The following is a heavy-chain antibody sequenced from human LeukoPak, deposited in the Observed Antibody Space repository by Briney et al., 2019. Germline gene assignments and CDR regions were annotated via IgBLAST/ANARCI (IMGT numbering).Heavy chain of an antibody. V-gene: IGHV3-23*01. CDR1: GFTFSGYA. CDR3: AKEGWRTFDY. D-gene: IGHD1/OR15-1a*01. CDR2: ISGSGGGT. Sequence: GGSLRLSCAASGFTFSGYAMSWVRQAPGKGLEWVSAISGSGGGTYYADSVKGRFTISRDNSKNTLYLQMNSLTAEDTAVYYCAKEGWRTFDYWGQGTLVTVSS. J-gene: IGHJ4*02.